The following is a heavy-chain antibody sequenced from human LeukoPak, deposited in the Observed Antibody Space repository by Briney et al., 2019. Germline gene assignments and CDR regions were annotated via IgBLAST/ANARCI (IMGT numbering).Heavy chain of an antibody. Sequence: PGGSLRLSCAASGFTFSSYDMHWVRQATGEGLEWVSAIGTAGDTSYPGSVKGRFTISRENAKKSLYLQMNSLRAGDTAVYYCARVGKGSAFDIWGQGTWVTVSS. V-gene: IGHV3-13*04. CDR1: GFTFSSYD. J-gene: IGHJ3*02. CDR2: IGTAGDT. CDR3: ARVGKGSAFDI. D-gene: IGHD3-10*01.